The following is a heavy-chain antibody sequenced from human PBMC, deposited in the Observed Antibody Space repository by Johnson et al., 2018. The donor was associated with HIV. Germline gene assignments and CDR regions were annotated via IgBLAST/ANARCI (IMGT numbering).Heavy chain of an antibody. Sequence: VLLVESGGGLVQPGGSLRLSCAASGFTVSSNYMSWVRQAPGKGLEWVSVIYSGGSTYYADSVKGRFTISRDNSKNTLYLQMNSLRAEDTAVYYCARGAPWSGSDAFDIWGQGTMVTVSS. J-gene: IGHJ3*02. V-gene: IGHV3-66*01. CDR2: IYSGGST. D-gene: IGHD3-3*01. CDR3: ARGAPWSGSDAFDI. CDR1: GFTVSSNY.